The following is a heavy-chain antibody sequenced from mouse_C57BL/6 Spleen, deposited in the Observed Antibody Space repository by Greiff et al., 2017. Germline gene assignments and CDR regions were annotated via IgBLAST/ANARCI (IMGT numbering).Heavy chain of an antibody. Sequence: QVQLQQPGAELVKPGASVKLSCKASGYTFTSYWMHWVKQRPGQGLEWIGMIHPNSGSTNYNEKFKSKDTLTVDKSSSTAYMQLSSLTSEDSAVXYCASPLGLCDYWGQGTTLTVSS. CDR1: GYTFTSYW. CDR3: ASPLGLCDY. CDR2: IHPNSGST. V-gene: IGHV1-64*01. J-gene: IGHJ2*01. D-gene: IGHD4-1*01.